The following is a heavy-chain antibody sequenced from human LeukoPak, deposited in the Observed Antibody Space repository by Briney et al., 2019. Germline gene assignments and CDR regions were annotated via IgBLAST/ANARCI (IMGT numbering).Heavy chain of an antibody. J-gene: IGHJ6*03. CDR1: GGSISSYY. CDR2: IYYSGST. CDR3: ARETSQKGAHYMDV. D-gene: IGHD3-16*01. V-gene: IGHV4-59*01. Sequence: PSETLSLTCTVSGGSISSYYWSWIRQPPGKGLEWIGYIYYSGSTNYNPSLKSRVTISVDTSKKQFSLKLTSVTVADTAVYYCARETSQKGAHYMDVWGKGTTVTISS.